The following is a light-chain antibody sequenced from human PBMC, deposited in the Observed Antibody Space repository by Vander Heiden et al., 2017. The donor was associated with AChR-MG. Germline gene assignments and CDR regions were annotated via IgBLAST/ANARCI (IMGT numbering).Light chain of an antibody. Sequence: QLVLTQSPSASASLGASVKLTCTLSSGHSSYAIAWYQQQPEKGPRYLMKLNSDGSHSKGDRIPDRFSGSSSGAERYLTISSLQSEDEADYYCQTWGTGFWVFGGGTKLTVL. CDR2: LNSDGSH. J-gene: IGLJ3*02. CDR3: QTWGTGFWV. V-gene: IGLV4-69*01. CDR1: SGHSSYA.